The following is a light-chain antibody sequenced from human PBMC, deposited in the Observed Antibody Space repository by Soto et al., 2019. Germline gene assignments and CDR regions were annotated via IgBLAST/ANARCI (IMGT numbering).Light chain of an antibody. CDR1: TGAVTSDHH. V-gene: IGLV7-46*01. Sequence: QAVVTQEPSLTVSPGGTVTLTCASSTGAVTSDHHTYWFQQKPGQAPRILIFDTRKRHSRTPARFSGSLLGGQAALTLSGAQPEDEAEYYRLLTFRGPWVFGGGTQLTVL. J-gene: IGLJ3*02. CDR2: DTR. CDR3: LLTFRGPWV.